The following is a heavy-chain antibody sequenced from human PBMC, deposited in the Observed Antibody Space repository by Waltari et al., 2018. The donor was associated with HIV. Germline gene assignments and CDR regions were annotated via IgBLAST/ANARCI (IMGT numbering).Heavy chain of an antibody. J-gene: IGHJ3*01. CDR3: ARDRGAFDV. D-gene: IGHD3-10*01. CDR2: VYYTGST. Sequence: QMQLHESGRGLVKPSETLFIKCNVSGGPVNTANYYWSWVRQPPGKPLEWIGYVYYTGSTSYQPTLKSRTTIALDKSKKQFFLKLYSVTPADTAIYYCARDRGAFDVWGQGTRVTVSS. CDR1: GGPVNTANYY. V-gene: IGHV4-61*01.